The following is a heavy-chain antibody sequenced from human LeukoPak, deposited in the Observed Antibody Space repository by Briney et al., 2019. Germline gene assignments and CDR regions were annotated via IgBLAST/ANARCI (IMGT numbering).Heavy chain of an antibody. Sequence: RGSLRLSCAASGFTVSSNYMSWVRQAPGKGLEWVSVIYSGGSTYYADSVKGRFTISRDNAKNSLYLQMNSLRAEDTAVYYCARQRGYDAFDIWGQGTMVTVSS. D-gene: IGHD5-18*01. CDR2: IYSGGST. J-gene: IGHJ3*02. CDR1: GFTVSSNY. CDR3: ARQRGYDAFDI. V-gene: IGHV3-53*01.